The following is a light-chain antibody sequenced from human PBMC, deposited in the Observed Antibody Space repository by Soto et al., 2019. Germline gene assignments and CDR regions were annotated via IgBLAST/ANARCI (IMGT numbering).Light chain of an antibody. CDR3: ETWDSNSRV. CDR1: SGHSSYI. V-gene: IGLV4-60*02. J-gene: IGLJ3*02. Sequence: QLVLTQSSSASASLGSSVKLTCTLSSGHSSYIIAWHQQQPGKAPRYLMKLEGSGSYNQGSGVPDRFSGSSSGADRYLTIPHLPFEDEADYYCETWDSNSRVFGGGTKLTVL. CDR2: LEGSGSY.